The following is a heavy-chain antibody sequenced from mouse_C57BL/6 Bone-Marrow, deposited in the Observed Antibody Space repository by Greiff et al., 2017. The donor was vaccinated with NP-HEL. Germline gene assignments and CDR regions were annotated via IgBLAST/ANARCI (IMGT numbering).Heavy chain of an antibody. CDR3: ARRVYGNYVLFDY. Sequence: QVQLQQPGAELVRPGSSVKLSCKASGYTFTSYWMHWVKQRPIQGLEWIGNIDPSDSETHYNQKFKDKATLTVDKSSSTAYMQLSSLTSEDSAVYYCARRVYGNYVLFDYWGQGTTLTVSS. CDR2: IDPSDSET. J-gene: IGHJ2*01. V-gene: IGHV1-52*01. D-gene: IGHD2-1*01. CDR1: GYTFTSYW.